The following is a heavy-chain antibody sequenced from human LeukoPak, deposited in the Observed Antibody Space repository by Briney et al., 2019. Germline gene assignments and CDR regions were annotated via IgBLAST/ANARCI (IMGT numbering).Heavy chain of an antibody. CDR2: IYYSGST. V-gene: IGHV4-30-4*01. J-gene: IGHJ5*02. Sequence: TSQTLSLTCTVSGGSISSGDYYWSWIRQPPGKGLEWIGYIYYSGSTCYNPSLKSRVTISVDTSKNQFSLKLSSVTAADTAVYYCARVRPVITYYYDSSGYYFSPWGQGTLVTVSS. D-gene: IGHD3-22*01. CDR3: ARVRPVITYYYDSSGYYFSP. CDR1: GGSISSGDYY.